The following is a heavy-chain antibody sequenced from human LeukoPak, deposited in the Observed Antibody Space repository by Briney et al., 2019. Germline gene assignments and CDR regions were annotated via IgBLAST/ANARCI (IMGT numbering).Heavy chain of an antibody. D-gene: IGHD2-15*01. Sequence: PSETLSLTCTVSGDSISSSSYYWGWIRQPPGKGLEWIGYIYHSGSTLYNPSLKSRVTISVDTSKNHFSLNLSSVTAADTAVYFCARVKSVAATLGPFDYWGQGTLVTASS. CDR2: IYHSGST. CDR3: ARVKSVAATLGPFDY. V-gene: IGHV4-61*03. J-gene: IGHJ4*02. CDR1: GDSISSSSYY.